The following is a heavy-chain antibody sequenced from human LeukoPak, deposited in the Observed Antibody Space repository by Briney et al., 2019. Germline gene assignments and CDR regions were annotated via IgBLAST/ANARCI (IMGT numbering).Heavy chain of an antibody. CDR2: IWYDGSNK. CDR1: GFTFSSYG. V-gene: IGHV3-33*06. CDR3: AKSRVTMTIDY. J-gene: IGHJ4*02. Sequence: GGSLRLSCAASGFTFSSYGMHWVRQAPGKGLEWVAVIWYDGSNKYYADSVKGRFTISRDNSKNTLYLQMNSLRAEDTAVYYCAKSRVTMTIDYWGQGTLVTVSS. D-gene: IGHD3-22*01.